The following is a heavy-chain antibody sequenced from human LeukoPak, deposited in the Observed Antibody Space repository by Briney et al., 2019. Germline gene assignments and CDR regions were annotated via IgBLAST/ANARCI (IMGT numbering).Heavy chain of an antibody. CDR1: GFTFDAYA. D-gene: IGHD5-18*01. CDR3: AKDMDYSYGDSCELSGMDV. J-gene: IGHJ6*02. Sequence: GGSLRLSCAASGFTFDAYAMHWVRQAPGKGLEWVSVITGDGVSTSYADSVKGRFTISRGSSTNSLYLQMNTLRTEDTGVYYCAKDMDYSYGDSCELSGMDVWGQGTTVTVSS. V-gene: IGHV3-43*02. CDR2: ITGDGVST.